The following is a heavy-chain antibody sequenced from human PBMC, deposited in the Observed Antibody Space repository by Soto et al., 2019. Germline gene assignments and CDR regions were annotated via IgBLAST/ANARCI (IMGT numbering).Heavy chain of an antibody. J-gene: IGHJ4*02. CDR1: GGSISSYY. D-gene: IGHD6-13*01. CDR3: ARDLKGSTCYDY. Sequence: PSETLSLTCTVSGGSISSYYWSWIRHPPGKGLEWIGYIYYSGSTNYNPSLKSRVTISVDTSKNQFSLKLSSVTAADTAVYYCARDLKGSTCYDYWGQGTLVTVSS. CDR2: IYYSGST. V-gene: IGHV4-59*01.